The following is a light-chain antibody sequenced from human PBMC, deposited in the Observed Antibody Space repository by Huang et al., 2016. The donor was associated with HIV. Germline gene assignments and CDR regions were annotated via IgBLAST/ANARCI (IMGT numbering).Light chain of an antibody. Sequence: PRAGSTGGTATLSGGASKGFLKDVAWYQQKPGQAPTLLIYGSSTRAAGIPARFSGSGSGTDFTLTISSLQSEDFAVYYCQQYNTSPRTFGQGTKVEV. CDR3: QQYNTSPRT. V-gene: IGKV3-15*01. CDR2: GSS. J-gene: IGKJ1*01. CDR1: KGFLKD.